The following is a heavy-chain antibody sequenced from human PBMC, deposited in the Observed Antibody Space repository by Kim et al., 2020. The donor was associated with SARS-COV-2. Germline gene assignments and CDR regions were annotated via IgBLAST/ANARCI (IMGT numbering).Heavy chain of an antibody. Sequence: NYADSVKGRFTISRDNSKNTLYLQMNSLRAEDTAVYYCAKHDNGYFDYWGQGTLVTVSS. D-gene: IGHD2-8*01. V-gene: IGHV3-23*01. CDR3: AKHDNGYFDY. J-gene: IGHJ4*02.